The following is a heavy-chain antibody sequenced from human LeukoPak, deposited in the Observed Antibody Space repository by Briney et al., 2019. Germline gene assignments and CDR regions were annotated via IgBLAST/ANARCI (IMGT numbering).Heavy chain of an antibody. J-gene: IGHJ4*02. CDR1: GFTFSSYG. V-gene: IGHV3-30*03. Sequence: PGGSLRLSCAASGFTFSSYGMHWVRQAPGKGLEWVAVISYDGSNKYYADSVKGRFTISRDNSKNTLYLQMNSLRAEDTAVFNCARLPAYCSSTSCYVDYWGQGTLVTVSS. CDR2: ISYDGSNK. CDR3: ARLPAYCSSTSCYVDY. D-gene: IGHD2-2*01.